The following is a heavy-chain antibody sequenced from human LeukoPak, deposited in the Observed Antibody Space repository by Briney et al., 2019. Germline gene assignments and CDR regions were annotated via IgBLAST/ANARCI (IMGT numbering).Heavy chain of an antibody. Sequence: SETLSLTCTVSGGSISSYYWSWIRRPPGKGLECIGYIHYTGSTNYNPSLKSRVTISVDTSKNQFSLKLNSVTAADTAVYYCARGGYYGSGNDFRFDPWGQGTLVTVSS. CDR3: ARGGYYGSGNDFRFDP. J-gene: IGHJ5*02. D-gene: IGHD3-10*01. V-gene: IGHV4-59*01. CDR1: GGSISSYY. CDR2: IHYTGST.